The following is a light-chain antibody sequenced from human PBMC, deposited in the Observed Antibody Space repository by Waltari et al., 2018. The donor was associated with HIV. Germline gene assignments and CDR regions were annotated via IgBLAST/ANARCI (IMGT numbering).Light chain of an antibody. CDR2: GAS. J-gene: IGKJ3*01. CDR1: QSVSSN. V-gene: IGKV3-15*01. CDR3: QQYNNWPPFT. Sequence: EIVMTQSPATLSVSPGERATLSCRASQSVSSNLAWYQQKPGQAPRLLINGASTRAPGSPARFSGSGSGTEFTLTISSLQSEDFAVYYCQQYNNWPPFTFGPGTRVEIK.